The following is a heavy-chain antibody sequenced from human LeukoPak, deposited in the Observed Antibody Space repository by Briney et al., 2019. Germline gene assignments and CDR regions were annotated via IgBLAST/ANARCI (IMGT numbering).Heavy chain of an antibody. V-gene: IGHV3-20*04. J-gene: IGHJ4*02. CDR2: INRNAGST. CDR1: GFMFDDYD. D-gene: IGHD2-21*01. CDR3: ARAFKYSMSGYYFDY. Sequence: PGGSLRLSCAASGFMFDDYDMSWVRQAPGKGLEWVSGINRNAGSTAYADSVKGRFTISRDNAKNSLYLQMNSLRAEDTALYYCARAFKYSMSGYYFDYWGQGTLVTVSS.